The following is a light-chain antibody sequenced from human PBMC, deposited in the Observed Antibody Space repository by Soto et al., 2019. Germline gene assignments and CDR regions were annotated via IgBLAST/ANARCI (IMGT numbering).Light chain of an antibody. CDR1: SSDVGGYNY. J-gene: IGLJ2*01. CDR2: DVS. V-gene: IGLV2-14*01. Sequence: QSALTQSASVSGSPGQSITISCTGTSSDVGGYNYVSWYQQHPGKAPKLMIYDVSNRPSGVSNRFSGSKSGNTASLTISGLQAEDEADYYCSSYTSSSIVVFGGGTKLTVL. CDR3: SSYTSSSIVV.